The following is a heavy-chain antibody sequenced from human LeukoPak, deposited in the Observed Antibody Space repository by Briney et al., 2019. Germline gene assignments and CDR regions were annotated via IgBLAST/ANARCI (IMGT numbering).Heavy chain of an antibody. D-gene: IGHD5-18*01. CDR3: ARVGYSYGYAFDY. Sequence: SETLSLTCTVSGGSVTSSSYYWSWIRQPPGKGLEWIGYIYYSGSTNYNPSLKSRVTISVDTSKNQFSLKLSSVTAADTAVYYCARVGYSYGYAFDYWGQGTLVTVSS. V-gene: IGHV4-61*01. J-gene: IGHJ4*02. CDR1: GGSVTSSSYY. CDR2: IYYSGST.